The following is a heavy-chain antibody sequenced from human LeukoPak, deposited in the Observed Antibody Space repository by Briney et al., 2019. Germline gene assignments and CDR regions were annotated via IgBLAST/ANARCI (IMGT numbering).Heavy chain of an antibody. Sequence: SETLSLTCTVSDGSINSSSYYWAWIRQPPGKGLEWIGSIYYSGSTYYNSSLKSRVTISVDTSKNQFSLELSSVTAADTAVYSCARRGWLGVGGWYWGQGTLVTVSS. CDR1: DGSINSSSYY. V-gene: IGHV4-39*01. CDR2: IYYSGST. D-gene: IGHD6-19*01. CDR3: ARRGWLGVGGWY. J-gene: IGHJ4*02.